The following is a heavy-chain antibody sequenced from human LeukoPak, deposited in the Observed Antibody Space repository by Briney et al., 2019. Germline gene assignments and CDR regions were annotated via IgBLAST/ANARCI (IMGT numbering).Heavy chain of an antibody. V-gene: IGHV1-2*02. CDR2: INPNSGGT. CDR1: GYTFTDYY. J-gene: IGHJ6*02. Sequence: ASVKVSCKTSGYTFTDYYVHWVRQAPGQGLEWMGWINPNSGGTNYAQKFQGRVTMTRDTSISTAYMELSRLRSDDTAVYYCARSLNLYCTNGVCHNGYYGMDVWGQGTTVTVSS. D-gene: IGHD2-8*01. CDR3: ARSLNLYCTNGVCHNGYYGMDV.